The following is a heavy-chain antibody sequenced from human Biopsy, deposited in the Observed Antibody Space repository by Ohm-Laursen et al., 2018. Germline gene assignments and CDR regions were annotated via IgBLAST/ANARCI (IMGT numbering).Heavy chain of an antibody. CDR2: IYYSGTT. V-gene: IGHV4-59*01. D-gene: IGHD3-9*01. Sequence: SETLSLTCPVSGGSISSYYWNWIRQPPGKGLEWIGYIYYSGTTDYSPSLKSRVTISIDKSKNQFFLKLSSVTAEDTAVYYCATKLTGYFHHWGQGTLVSVSS. CDR3: ATKLTGYFHH. J-gene: IGHJ1*01. CDR1: GGSISSYY.